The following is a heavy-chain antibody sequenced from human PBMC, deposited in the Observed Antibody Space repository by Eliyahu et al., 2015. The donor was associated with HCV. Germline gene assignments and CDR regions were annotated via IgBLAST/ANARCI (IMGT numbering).Heavy chain of an antibody. V-gene: IGHV3-23*01. J-gene: IGHJ3*02. CDR2: ISGSGGST. CDR1: GFTXXSYA. CDR3: AKFLKLLRLDAFDI. Sequence: EVQLLESGGGLVQPGGSLRLSCAASGFTXXSYAXSWVRQAPGKGXEWVSAISGSGGSTYYADSVKGRFTISRDNSKNTLYLQMNSLRAEDTAVYYCAKFLKLLRLDAFDIWGQGTMVTVSS. D-gene: IGHD3-16*01.